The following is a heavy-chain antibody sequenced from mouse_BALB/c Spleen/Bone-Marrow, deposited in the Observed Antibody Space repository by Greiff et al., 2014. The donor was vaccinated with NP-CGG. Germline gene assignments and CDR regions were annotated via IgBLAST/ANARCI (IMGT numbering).Heavy chain of an antibody. CDR2: IHYSGST. D-gene: IGHD2-1*01. CDR3: ARREGNHAAWFAY. Sequence: VQLQQSGPDLVKPSQSLSLTCTVTGYSITSGYSWHWIWQFPGNKLEWMGYIHYSGSTNYNPSLKSRISITRDTSKNQFFLQLNSMTTEDTATYYCARREGNHAAWFAYWGQGTLVTASA. J-gene: IGHJ3*01. V-gene: IGHV3-1*02. CDR1: GYSITSGYS.